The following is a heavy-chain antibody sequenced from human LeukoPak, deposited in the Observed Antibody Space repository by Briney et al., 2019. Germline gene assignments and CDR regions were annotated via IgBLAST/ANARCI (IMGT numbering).Heavy chain of an antibody. CDR1: GFTFSSYE. J-gene: IGHJ4*02. CDR2: ISSSGSNI. Sequence: GGSLRLSCAASGFTFSSYEMNWVRQAPGKGLEWISYISSSGSNIHYADSVKGRFTISRENAKNSLYLQMNSLRAEDTAVYYCARGTLNIPGEHGAFDYWGQGTLVTVSS. V-gene: IGHV3-48*03. D-gene: IGHD1-14*01. CDR3: ARGTLNIPGEHGAFDY.